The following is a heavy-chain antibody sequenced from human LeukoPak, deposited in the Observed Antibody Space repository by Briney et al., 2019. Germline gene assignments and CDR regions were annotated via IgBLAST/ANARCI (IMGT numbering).Heavy chain of an antibody. J-gene: IGHJ4*02. V-gene: IGHV3-23*01. CDR2: ISGSGGST. CDR1: GFTFSSYA. D-gene: IGHD3-9*01. CDR3: AKDYDILTGYSFDY. Sequence: GGSLRLSCAASGFTFSSYAMSWVRQAPGKGLEWVSAISGSGGSTYNADSVKGRFTISRDNSKKTLYLQMNSLRAEDTAVYYCAKDYDILTGYSFDYWGQGTLVTVSS.